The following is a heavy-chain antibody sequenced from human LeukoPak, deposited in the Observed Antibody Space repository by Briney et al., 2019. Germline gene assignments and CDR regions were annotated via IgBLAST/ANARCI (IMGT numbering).Heavy chain of an antibody. J-gene: IGHJ6*03. Sequence: GGSLRLSCAASGFIVSSNYMTWVRQAPGKGLEWVSLIYSAGDTFYTDSVKGRFTISRDNSKNTLYLQMDSLRVEDTAVYYCAKRGRSGSPGYYMD. D-gene: IGHD3-3*01. CDR3: AKRGRSGSPGYYMD. CDR1: GFIVSSNY. V-gene: IGHV3-66*01. CDR2: IYSAGDT.